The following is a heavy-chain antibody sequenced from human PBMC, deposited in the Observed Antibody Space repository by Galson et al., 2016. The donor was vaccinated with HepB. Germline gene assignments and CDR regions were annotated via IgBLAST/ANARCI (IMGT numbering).Heavy chain of an antibody. CDR1: GDSISRINFF. V-gene: IGHV4-39*01. D-gene: IGHD6-19*01. J-gene: IGHJ4*02. Sequence: SETLSLTCTVSGDSISRINFFWGWIRQPPGKGLEWIGSIYQSGSTYQNPSLKSRVTISADKSRNQFFLNLRSVTAADTAVYYWAIQGDLGFSIAWYFKNWGRGTLVTISS. CDR2: IYQSGST. CDR3: AIQGDLGFSIAWYFKN.